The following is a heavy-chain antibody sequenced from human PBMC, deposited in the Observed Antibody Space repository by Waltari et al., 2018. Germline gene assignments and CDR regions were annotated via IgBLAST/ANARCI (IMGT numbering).Heavy chain of an antibody. CDR3: ARDNNFYADDL. D-gene: IGHD1-20*01. CDR1: GFIFSTYG. Sequence: QAHLVESGGGVVQPGKSLRLSCAGSGFIFSTYGIHWVRQAPGKGLEWVSLISNDGTNKHYADSVRGRFTVSRDNAKNSLYLQMTSLTTDDTAVYFCARDNNFYADDLWGQGAQVTVSS. V-gene: IGHV3-30*03. CDR2: ISNDGTNK. J-gene: IGHJ5*02.